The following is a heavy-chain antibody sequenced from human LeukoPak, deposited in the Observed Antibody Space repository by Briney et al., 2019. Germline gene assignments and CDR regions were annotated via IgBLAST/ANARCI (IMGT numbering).Heavy chain of an antibody. CDR3: ARDSGTDIVATTGQEY. Sequence: PGGSLRLSCAASGFTFSSYEMNWVRQAPGKGLEWVSYISSSGSTIYYADSVKGRFTISRDNAKNSLYLQMNSLRAEDTAVYYCARDSGTDIVATTGQEYWGQGTLVTVSS. CDR2: ISSSGSTI. CDR1: GFTFSSYE. D-gene: IGHD5-12*01. J-gene: IGHJ4*02. V-gene: IGHV3-48*03.